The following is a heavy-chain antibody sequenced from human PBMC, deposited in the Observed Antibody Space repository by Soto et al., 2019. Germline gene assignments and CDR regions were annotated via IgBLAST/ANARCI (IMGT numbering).Heavy chain of an antibody. CDR3: ATEVDY. CDR1: GFTFTNAW. CDR2: IKSNTDGGTA. Sequence: GGSLRLSCAASGFTFTNAWMSWVRQAPGKGLEWVGRIKSNTDGGTADYAAPVKGRFIISRDDSKSTVFLQMNSLKTEDTAIYYCATEVDYWGQGTLVTRSS. V-gene: IGHV3-15*01. J-gene: IGHJ4*02.